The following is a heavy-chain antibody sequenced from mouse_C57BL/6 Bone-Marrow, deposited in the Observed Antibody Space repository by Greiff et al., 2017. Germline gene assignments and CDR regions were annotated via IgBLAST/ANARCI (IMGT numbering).Heavy chain of an antibody. Sequence: VQLQQPGAELVRPGSSVQLSCKASGYTFTSYWMHWVKQRPIQGLEWIGNIDPSDSETHYNQKFKDKATLTVDKSSSTAYMQLSSLTSEDSAVYYCARCPYYYGSSYDWYFDVWGTGTTVTVSS. V-gene: IGHV1-52*01. CDR1: GYTFTSYW. D-gene: IGHD1-1*01. CDR3: ARCPYYYGSSYDWYFDV. J-gene: IGHJ1*03. CDR2: IDPSDSET.